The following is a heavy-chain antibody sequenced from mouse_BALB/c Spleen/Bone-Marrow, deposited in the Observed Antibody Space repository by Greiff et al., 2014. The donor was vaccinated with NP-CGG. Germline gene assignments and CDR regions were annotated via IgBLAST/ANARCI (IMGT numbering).Heavy chain of an antibody. CDR3: AAYYRYLAWFAY. CDR2: IDPANGNT. CDR1: GFNIKDTY. Sequence: VQLQQSGAELVKPGASVKLSCTASGFNIKDTYMHWVEQRPEQGLEWIGRIDPANGNTKYDPKFQGKATITADTSSNTAYLQLSSLTSEDTAVYYCAAYYRYLAWFAYWGQRTLVTVSA. V-gene: IGHV14-3*02. J-gene: IGHJ3*01. D-gene: IGHD2-14*01.